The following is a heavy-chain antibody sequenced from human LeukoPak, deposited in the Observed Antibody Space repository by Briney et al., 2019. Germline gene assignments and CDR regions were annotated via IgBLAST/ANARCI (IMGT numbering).Heavy chain of an antibody. CDR1: GFTFSTYS. Sequence: GGSLRLSCAASGFTFSTYSMNWVRQAPGKGLEWVSSISSTSSYIYYADSVKGRFTISRDNAQKSLYLQMNSLRAEDTAVYYCARARYGSGGHFFDFWGQGALVTVSS. CDR2: ISSTSSYI. J-gene: IGHJ4*02. V-gene: IGHV3-21*01. CDR3: ARARYGSGGHFFDF. D-gene: IGHD3-10*01.